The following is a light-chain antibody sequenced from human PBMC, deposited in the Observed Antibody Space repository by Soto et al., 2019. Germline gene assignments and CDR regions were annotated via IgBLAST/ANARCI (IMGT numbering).Light chain of an antibody. CDR3: LLYYGASHV. CDR2: NTN. V-gene: IGLV7-46*01. CDR1: TGTVTNGHY. Sequence: QAVVTQEPSLTVSPGGTVTLTCGSSTGTVTNGHYPYWFQQKPGQAPRTLIYNTNNKHSWTPARFSGSLLGGKAALTVSRVEPEDEADYCCLLYYGASHVFGGGTKLTVL. J-gene: IGLJ3*02.